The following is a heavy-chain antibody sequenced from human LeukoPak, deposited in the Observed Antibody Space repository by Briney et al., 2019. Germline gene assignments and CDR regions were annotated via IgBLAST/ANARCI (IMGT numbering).Heavy chain of an antibody. V-gene: IGHV3-15*01. CDR2: IKEGGAT. CDR1: GFSFSGAW. J-gene: IGHJ4*02. CDR3: TTVTHFYL. D-gene: IGHD2-15*01. Sequence: PGGSLRLSCATSGFSFSGAWLSWVRQAPGKGLEWIGRIKEGGATDHSAPVQGRFTISRDDSKATLYLQMNSLKTEDTAIYYCTTVTHFYLGGQGTLVTVSA.